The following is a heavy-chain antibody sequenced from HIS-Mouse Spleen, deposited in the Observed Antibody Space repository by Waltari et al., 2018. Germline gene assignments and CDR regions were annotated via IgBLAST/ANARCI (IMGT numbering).Heavy chain of an antibody. J-gene: IGHJ5*02. D-gene: IGHD6-19*01. V-gene: IGHV1-2*02. Sequence: QVQLVQSGAEVKKPGASVKVSCKASGYTFTAYYMHWVRQAPGQGLEWMGWSNPKSGGTNHAQKFQGRVTMTRDTSISTAYMELSRLRSDDTAVYYCARAAIGWTPRADPWGQGTLVTVSS. CDR1: GYTFTAYY. CDR2: SNPKSGGT. CDR3: ARAAIGWTPRADP.